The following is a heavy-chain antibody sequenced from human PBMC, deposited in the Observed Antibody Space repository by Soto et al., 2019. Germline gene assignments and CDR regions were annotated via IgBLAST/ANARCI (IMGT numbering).Heavy chain of an antibody. CDR3: ARDNWNYYYGMDV. J-gene: IGHJ6*02. CDR2: INHSGST. CDR1: GGSFSGYY. D-gene: IGHD3-3*01. Sequence: KTSETLSLTCAVYGGSFSGYYWSWIRQPPGKGLEWIGEINHSGSTNYNPSLKSRVAISVDTSKNQFSLKLSSVTAADTAVYYCARDNWNYYYGMDVWGHGTTVTVSS. V-gene: IGHV4-34*01.